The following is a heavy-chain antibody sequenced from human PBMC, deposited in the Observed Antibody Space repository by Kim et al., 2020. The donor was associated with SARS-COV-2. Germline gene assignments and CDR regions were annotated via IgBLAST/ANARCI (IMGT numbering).Heavy chain of an antibody. CDR2: IKQDGSQK. V-gene: IGHV3-7*03. CDR1: GFAFETYW. CDR3: VRDSGTGSYGDC. D-gene: IGHD3-10*01. Sequence: GGSLRLSCAASGFAFETYWMNWVRQAPGKALEWLANIKQDGSQKYYVDSVRGRFTISRDNAKNSLYLQMDSLRADDTAVYYCVRDSGTGSYGDCWGQGTLVIVSS. J-gene: IGHJ4*02.